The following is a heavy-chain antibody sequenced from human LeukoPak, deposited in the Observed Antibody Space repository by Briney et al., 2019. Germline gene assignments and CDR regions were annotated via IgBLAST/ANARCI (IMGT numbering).Heavy chain of an antibody. CDR1: GFTFSSYS. D-gene: IGHD3-10*01. J-gene: IGHJ6*04. V-gene: IGHV3-21*01. CDR2: ISSSSSYI. CDR3: AAKSLHYYGSGSYGGMDV. Sequence: GGSLRLSCAASGFTFSSYSMNWVRQAPGKGLEWVSSISSSSSYIYYADSVKGRFTISRDNAKNSLYLQMNSLRAEDTAVYYCAAKSLHYYGSGSYGGMDVWGKGTTVTVSS.